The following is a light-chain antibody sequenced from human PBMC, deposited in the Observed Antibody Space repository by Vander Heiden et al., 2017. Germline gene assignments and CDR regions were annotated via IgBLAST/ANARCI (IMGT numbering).Light chain of an antibody. CDR1: QSVLYSSNNKNY. J-gene: IGKJ1*01. V-gene: IGKV4-1*01. CDR2: WAS. CDR3: QQYYSTPQT. Sequence: DIVMTQSPDSLAVSLGGRATITCKSSQSVLYSSNNKNYLAWYQQKPGQPPKLLIYWASTRESGVPDRFSGSGSGTDFTLTISSLQAEDVAVYYCQQYYSTPQTFGQGTKVEIK.